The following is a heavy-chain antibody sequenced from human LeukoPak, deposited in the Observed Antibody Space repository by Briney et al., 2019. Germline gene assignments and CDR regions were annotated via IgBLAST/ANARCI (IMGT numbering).Heavy chain of an antibody. J-gene: IGHJ4*02. CDR2: VYYSGSA. CDR1: GGSISNNNYC. D-gene: IGHD3-22*01. V-gene: IGHV4-39*01. Sequence: PSETLSLTCTVSGGSISNNNYCWGWIRQPPGKGLEWIGTVYYSGSAYYSPSLKSRVTISVDTSNNQFSLKLISVTAADTAVYYCARGYDDSSGYYYWGQGTQVT. CDR3: ARGYDDSSGYYY.